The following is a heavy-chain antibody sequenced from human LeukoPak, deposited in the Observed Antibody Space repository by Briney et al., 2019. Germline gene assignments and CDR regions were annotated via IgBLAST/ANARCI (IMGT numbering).Heavy chain of an antibody. CDR2: IRRSSSYK. Sequence: GQSMTPASPAYASTLSSQSTNCVSQAQGKLMEWVSSIRRSSSYKYYADSVKGLLTISRDNAKNSLYLQMNSLRAEDTAVYYCARDRDSSSWQAYYFDYWGQGTLVTVSS. CDR1: ASTLSSQS. D-gene: IGHD6-13*01. V-gene: IGHV3-21*01. J-gene: IGHJ4*02. CDR3: ARDRDSSSWQAYYFDY.